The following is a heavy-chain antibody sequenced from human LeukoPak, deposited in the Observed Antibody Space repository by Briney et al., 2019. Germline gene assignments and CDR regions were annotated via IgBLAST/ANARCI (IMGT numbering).Heavy chain of an antibody. CDR3: AAGSGSYYNLNFDY. CDR2: IIPIFGTA. CDR1: GGTFSSYA. J-gene: IGHJ4*02. V-gene: IGHV1-69*06. D-gene: IGHD3-10*01. Sequence: ASVKVSCKASGGTFSSYAISWVRQAPGQGLEWMGGIIPIFGTANYAQKFQGRVTITADKSTSTAYMELSSLRSEDTAVYYCAAGSGSYYNLNFDYWGQGTLVTVSS.